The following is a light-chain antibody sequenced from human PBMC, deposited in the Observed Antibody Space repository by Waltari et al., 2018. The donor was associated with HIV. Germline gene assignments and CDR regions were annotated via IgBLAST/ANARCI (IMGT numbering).Light chain of an antibody. CDR3: QVWDSSSDHPV. Sequence: SYVLPQPPSVSVAPGQPARITCGGNTIGSKSVHWYHQKPAPAPVLVVYDHTHPPPGIPERFSGSKSGNTATLSVSRVEAGDEADYYCQVWDSSSDHPVFGGGTQLTVL. V-gene: IGLV3-21*02. CDR2: DHT. J-gene: IGLJ3*02. CDR1: TIGSKS.